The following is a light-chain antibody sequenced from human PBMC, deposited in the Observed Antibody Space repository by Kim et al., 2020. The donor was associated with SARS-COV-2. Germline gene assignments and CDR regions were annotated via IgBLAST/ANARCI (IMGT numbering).Light chain of an antibody. J-gene: IGLJ3*02. CDR3: QSYDNDNHGV. CDR1: SGSVASKS. V-gene: IGLV6-57*02. Sequence: KTLSISVTSSSGSVASKSMQWYQRRPSSAPTTLINGDDQSPSGIPDRFSASIDTSSNSASLIISGLKTEDEADFYCQSYDNDNHGVFGRGTQLTVL. CDR2: GDD.